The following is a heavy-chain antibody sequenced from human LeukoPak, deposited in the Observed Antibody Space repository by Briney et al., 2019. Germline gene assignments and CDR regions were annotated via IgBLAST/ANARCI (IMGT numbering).Heavy chain of an antibody. CDR2: IYTSGST. CDR1: GGSISSGSYY. D-gene: IGHD6-13*01. CDR3: ASEPTYSSSWYFY. J-gene: IGHJ4*02. V-gene: IGHV4-61*02. Sequence: PSETLSLTCTVSGGSISSGSYYWSWIRQPAGKGLEWIGRIYTSGSTNYNPSLKSRVTISIDTSKNQFSLKLSSVTAADTAVYYCASEPTYSSSWYFYWGQGTLVTVSS.